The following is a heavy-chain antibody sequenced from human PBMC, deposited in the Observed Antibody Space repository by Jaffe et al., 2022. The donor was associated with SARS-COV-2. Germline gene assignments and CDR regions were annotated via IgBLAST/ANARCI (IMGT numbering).Heavy chain of an antibody. J-gene: IGHJ4*02. CDR1: GYTFTTYA. CDR3: ASLDYGDY. V-gene: IGHV1-3*04. CDR2: INTDNGDA. Sequence: QVRLVQSGAEVKKPGASVRVSCKASGYTFTTYAMHWVRQAPGQRPEWLGWINTDNGDATYLHKFQGRVAFTRDTSASTAYMELSNLRSDDTAVFFCASLDYGDYWGQGTVVTVLS.